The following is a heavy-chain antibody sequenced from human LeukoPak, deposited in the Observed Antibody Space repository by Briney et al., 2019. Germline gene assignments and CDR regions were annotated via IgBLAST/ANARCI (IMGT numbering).Heavy chain of an antibody. J-gene: IGHJ4*02. V-gene: IGHV5-51*01. CDR3: ARHEGRDWYLSSFDY. D-gene: IGHD3-9*01. CDR2: IYPGDSDT. CDR1: GYSFTSYW. Sequence: KRGESLKISCKGSGYSFTSYWIGWVRQMPGKGLEWMGIIYPGDSDTRYRPSFQGQVTISADKSISTAYLQWSSLKASDTAMYYCARHEGRDWYLSSFDYWGQGTLVTVSS.